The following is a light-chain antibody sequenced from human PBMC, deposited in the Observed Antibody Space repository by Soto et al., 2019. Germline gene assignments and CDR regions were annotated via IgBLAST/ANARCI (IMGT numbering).Light chain of an antibody. CDR1: SSDVGRYNL. Sequence: QSALTQPASVPGSPGQSITIPCAGASSDVGRYNLVSWYQQHPGKAPKLMSYEGYKRPSGVSTRFSVSKSGNTASMTISGLHAEGEGDYYYCSYAGSLYVFGTGTKVTVL. V-gene: IGLV2-23*01. J-gene: IGLJ1*01. CDR3: CSYAGSLYV. CDR2: EGY.